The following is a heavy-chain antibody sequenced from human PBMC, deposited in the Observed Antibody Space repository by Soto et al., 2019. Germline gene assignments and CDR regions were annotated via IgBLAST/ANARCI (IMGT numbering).Heavy chain of an antibody. J-gene: IGHJ5*02. V-gene: IGHV4-59*08. CDR2: MYKTGST. Sequence: PSETLSLTCTVSGGSISGYYWSWIRQPPGKGLEWIGYMYKTGSTVYNPSFKSRVTMSVDTSKNQFSLRLSSVTAADTAVYYCARHPISYSDVLTGQIVYPEFNCIDPWGQGTLVTVSS. D-gene: IGHD3-9*01. CDR3: ARHPISYSDVLTGQIVYPEFNCIDP. CDR1: GGSISGYY.